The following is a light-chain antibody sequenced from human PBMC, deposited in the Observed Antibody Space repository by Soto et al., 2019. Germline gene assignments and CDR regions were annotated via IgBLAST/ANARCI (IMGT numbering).Light chain of an antibody. J-gene: IGKJ5*01. Sequence: EVVMTQSPATLSVSPGESATLSCRASQTVSSNLAWYQQKPGQAPRLLIDGSFTRATGVPARFSASRSGTEFTLTITSPQSEDFALYFCQQRNTWPPITFGQGTRLEIK. V-gene: IGKV3-15*01. CDR2: GSF. CDR1: QTVSSN. CDR3: QQRNTWPPIT.